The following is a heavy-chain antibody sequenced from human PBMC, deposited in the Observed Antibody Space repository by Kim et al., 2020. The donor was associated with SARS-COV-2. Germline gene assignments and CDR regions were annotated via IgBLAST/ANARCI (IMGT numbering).Heavy chain of an antibody. D-gene: IGHD3-9*01. CDR3: ARGGDWVHIDY. Sequence: ASVKVSCKASGYTFTSYAMHWVRQAPGQRLEWMGWINAGNGNTKYSQKFQGRVAITRDTSASTAYMELSSLRSEDTAVYYCARGGDWVHIDYWGQGTLVTVSS. CDR1: GYTFTSYA. V-gene: IGHV1-3*01. J-gene: IGHJ4*02. CDR2: INAGNGNT.